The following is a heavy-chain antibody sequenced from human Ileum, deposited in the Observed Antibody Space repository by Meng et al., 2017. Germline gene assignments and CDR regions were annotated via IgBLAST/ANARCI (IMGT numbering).Heavy chain of an antibody. CDR3: AGGRNYHSASHP. J-gene: IGHJ5*02. D-gene: IGHD3-16*01. CDR1: GFTFSNYW. V-gene: IGHV3-7*01. Sequence: GGSLRLSCAASGFTFSNYWMSWVRQAPGKGLEGVANIKPDGSEIYYVDSVKGRFTISRDNAKNSLYLQMNSLRAEDTAVYFCAGGRNYHSASHPWGQGTLVTVSS. CDR2: IKPDGSEI.